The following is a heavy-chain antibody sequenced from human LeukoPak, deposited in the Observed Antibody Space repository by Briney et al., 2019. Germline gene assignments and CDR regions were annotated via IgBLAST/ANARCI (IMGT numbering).Heavy chain of an antibody. CDR3: AREYREQVGGYYYYYMDA. D-gene: IGHD6-6*01. CDR2: ISNNGGST. CDR1: GFTFSSYA. V-gene: IGHV3-64*01. Sequence: GSLRLSCAASGFTFSSYAMHWVRQAPGKGLEYVSAISNNGGSTYYANSVKGRFTISRDNSKNTLYLQMGSLRAEDMAVYYCAREYREQVGGYYYYYMDAWGKGTTVTVSS. J-gene: IGHJ6*03.